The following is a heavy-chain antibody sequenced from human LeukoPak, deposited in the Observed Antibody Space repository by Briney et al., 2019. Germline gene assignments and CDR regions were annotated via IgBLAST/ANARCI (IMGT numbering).Heavy chain of an antibody. Sequence: GASVTVSCEASGYTFTSYGISWVRQAPGQGLEWMGWISTYNGNTHYAQKLQGRVTMTTDTSTSTAYMELRSLRSDDTAVYYCARSSLAVAGSVFDYWGQGTLVTVSS. CDR3: ARSSLAVAGSVFDY. J-gene: IGHJ4*02. CDR2: ISTYNGNT. CDR1: GYTFTSYG. D-gene: IGHD6-19*01. V-gene: IGHV1-18*01.